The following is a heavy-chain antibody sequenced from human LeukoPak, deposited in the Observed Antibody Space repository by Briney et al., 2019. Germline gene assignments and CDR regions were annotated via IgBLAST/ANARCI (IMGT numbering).Heavy chain of an antibody. CDR1: GGSISSSSYS. D-gene: IGHD6-13*01. Sequence: SETLSLTCTVSGGSISSSSYSWGWIRQPPGKGVKGLEWIGTIYYSGSTYYNPSLKSRVTISVDTSKNQFSLKLSSVTAADTAVYYCARVSSNDKAFYYYGMDVWGQGTTVTVSS. J-gene: IGHJ6*02. V-gene: IGHV4-39*07. CDR3: ARVSSNDKAFYYYGMDV. CDR2: IYYSGST.